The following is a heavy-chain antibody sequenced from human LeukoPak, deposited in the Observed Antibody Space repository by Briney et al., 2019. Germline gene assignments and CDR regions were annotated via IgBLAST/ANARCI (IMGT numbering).Heavy chain of an antibody. CDR2: INPSGGNT. D-gene: IGHD3-3*01. CDR3: ARSSGPELRFLEWLYDDYYFDY. V-gene: IGHV1-46*01. CDR1: GYTFTSYY. Sequence: ASVKVSCKASGYTFTSYYMHWVRQAPGQGLEWMGIINPSGGNTSYAQKFQGRVTMTRDTSTSTVYMELSSLRSEDTAVYYCARSSGPELRFLEWLYDDYYFDYWGQGTLVTVSS. J-gene: IGHJ4*02.